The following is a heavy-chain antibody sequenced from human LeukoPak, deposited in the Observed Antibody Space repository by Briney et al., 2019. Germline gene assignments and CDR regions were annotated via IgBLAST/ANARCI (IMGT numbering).Heavy chain of an antibody. CDR1: GGSISSYY. J-gene: IGHJ5*02. CDR3: ARYGPYSSSWYGWFDP. CDR2: IYTSGST. Sequence: SETLSLTCTVSGGSISSYYWSWIRQPPGKGLEWIGYIYTSGSTNYNPSLKSRVTIPVDTSKNQFSLKLSSVTAADTAVYYCARYGPYSSSWYGWFDPWGQGTLVTVSS. D-gene: IGHD6-13*01. V-gene: IGHV4-4*09.